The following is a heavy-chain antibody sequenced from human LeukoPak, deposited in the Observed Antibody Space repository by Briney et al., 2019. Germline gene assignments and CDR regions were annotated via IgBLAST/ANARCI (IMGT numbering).Heavy chain of an antibody. J-gene: IGHJ3*02. CDR1: GFTVSSNY. CDR2: IYSGGST. V-gene: IGHV3-66*02. D-gene: IGHD3-9*01. Sequence: GGSLRLSCAASGFTVSSNYMSWVRQAPGKGLEWVSVIYSGGSTYYADSAKGRFTISRDNSKNTLYLQMNSLRAEDTAVYYCARADVSRYFDWSNGAFDIWGQGTMVTVSS. CDR3: ARADVSRYFDWSNGAFDI.